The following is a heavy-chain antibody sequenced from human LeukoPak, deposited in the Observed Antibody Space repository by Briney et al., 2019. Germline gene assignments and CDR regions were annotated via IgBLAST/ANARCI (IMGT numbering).Heavy chain of an antibody. CDR3: ARETQEYIAAAVTYYI. D-gene: IGHD6-13*01. CDR2: TYYRANSYY. CDR1: GDCISSSSAA. J-gene: IGHJ3*02. V-gene: IGHV6-1*01. Sequence: SQTLSLTCAISGDCISSSSAAWNWIRQPPSRGLEWLGSTYYRANSYYDYSVSVKSRITINTDTNKNQFYLHLISVTPEDTAVYYCARETQEYIAAAVTYYIWG.